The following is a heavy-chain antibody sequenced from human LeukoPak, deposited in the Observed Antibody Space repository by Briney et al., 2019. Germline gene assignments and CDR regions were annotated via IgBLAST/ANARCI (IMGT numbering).Heavy chain of an antibody. CDR3: ARVPPSSGWAFSFDY. V-gene: IGHV3-11*04. CDR1: GFTFSDYY. CDR2: ISSSGSTI. D-gene: IGHD6-19*01. J-gene: IGHJ4*02. Sequence: GGSLRLSCAASGFTFSDYYMNWVRQAPGKGLEWVSYISSSGSTIYYADSVKGRFTISRDNAKNSLYLQMNSLRAEDTAVYYCARVPPSSGWAFSFDYWGQGTLVTVSS.